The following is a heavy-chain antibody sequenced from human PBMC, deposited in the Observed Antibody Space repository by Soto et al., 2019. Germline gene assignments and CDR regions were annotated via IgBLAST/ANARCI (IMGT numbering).Heavy chain of an antibody. CDR1: GYSFTGYW. J-gene: IGHJ6*02. CDR2: IYPGDSDT. Sequence: GESLKISCKGSGYSFTGYWIGWVRQMPGKGLEWMGIIYPGDSDTRYSPSFQGQVTISADKSISTAYLQWSSLKASDTAMYYCARRATGTHYYYRGMDVWGQGTTVTVSS. CDR3: ARRATGTHYYYRGMDV. V-gene: IGHV5-51*01. D-gene: IGHD1-1*01.